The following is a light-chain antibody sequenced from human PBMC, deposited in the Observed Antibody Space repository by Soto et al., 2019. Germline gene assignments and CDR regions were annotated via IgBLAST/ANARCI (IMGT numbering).Light chain of an antibody. CDR3: CSFATSVTFV. CDR2: EDS. V-gene: IGLV2-23*02. J-gene: IGLJ2*01. Sequence: QSALTQPASLSGSPGQSITISCTGTSSDVGTYNLVSWYQQHPGKAPKLMIYEDSKRPSGVSNRFSGSKSGNTASLTISGLQAEDEADYYCCSFATSVTFVFGGGTKLTVL. CDR1: SSDVGTYNL.